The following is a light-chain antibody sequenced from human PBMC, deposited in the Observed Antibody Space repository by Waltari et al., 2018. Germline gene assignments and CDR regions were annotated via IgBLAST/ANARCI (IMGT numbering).Light chain of an antibody. CDR1: QSVFYSSRDKNY. J-gene: IGKJ2*01. CDR3: QQYFRAPYT. CDR2: WAS. Sequence: DIVLTQSPDSLAVSLGERATINCKSSQSVFYSSRDKNYLTWYQQKPGQPPKLLISWASARESWVPDRFSGSGSGTDFTLTISSLQAEDVAVYYCQQYFRAPYTFGQGTKLEIK. V-gene: IGKV4-1*01.